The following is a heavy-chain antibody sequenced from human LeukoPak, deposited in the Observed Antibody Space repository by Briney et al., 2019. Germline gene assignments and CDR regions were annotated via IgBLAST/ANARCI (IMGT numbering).Heavy chain of an antibody. CDR1: GFTFSSYE. Sequence: GGSLRLSCAASGFTFSSYEMNWVRQAPGKGLEWVSAISGSGGSTYYADSVKGRFTISRDNSKNTLYLQMNSLRAEDTAVYYCARRLVRGVSPDVWGKGTTVTISS. CDR3: ARRLVRGVSPDV. CDR2: ISGSGGST. D-gene: IGHD3-10*01. V-gene: IGHV3-23*01. J-gene: IGHJ6*04.